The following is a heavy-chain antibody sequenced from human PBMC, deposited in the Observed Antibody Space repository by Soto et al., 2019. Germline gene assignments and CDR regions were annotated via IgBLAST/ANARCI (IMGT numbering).Heavy chain of an antibody. CDR1: GYTFTSYY. CDR2: INPSGGST. D-gene: IGHD3-22*01. CDR3: ARGSSGYFSDGGFDY. V-gene: IGHV1-46*01. Sequence: GASVKVSCKASGYTFTSYYMHWVRQAPGQGLEWMGIINPSGGSTSYAQKFQGRVTMTRDTSTSTVYMELSSLRSEDTAVYYCARGSSGYFSDGGFDYWGQGTLVTVSS. J-gene: IGHJ4*02.